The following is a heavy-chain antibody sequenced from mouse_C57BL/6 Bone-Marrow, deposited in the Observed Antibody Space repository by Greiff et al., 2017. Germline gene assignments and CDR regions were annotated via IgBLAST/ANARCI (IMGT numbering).Heavy chain of an antibody. Sequence: QVQLQQPGAELVMPGASVKLSCKASGYTFTSYWMHWVKQRPGQGLEWIGEIDPSDSYTNYNQKFKGKSTLTVDKSSSTAYMQLSSLTSEGAAVYYCARPMYDGYPWYFDVWGTGTTVTVSS. D-gene: IGHD2-3*01. V-gene: IGHV1-69*01. J-gene: IGHJ1*03. CDR3: ARPMYDGYPWYFDV. CDR2: IDPSDSYT. CDR1: GYTFTSYW.